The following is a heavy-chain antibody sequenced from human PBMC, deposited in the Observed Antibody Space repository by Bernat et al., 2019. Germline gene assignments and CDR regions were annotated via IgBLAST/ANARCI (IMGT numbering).Heavy chain of an antibody. V-gene: IGHV1-46*03. J-gene: IGHJ4*02. Sequence: QVQLVQSGAEVKKPGASVKVSCKASGYTFTSYYMHWVRQAPGQGLEWMGIINPSGGSTSYAQKFQRRVTMTRDTSTSTVYMELSSLRSEDTAVYYCAREWHDSSGYYYPEDYFDYWGQGTLVTVSS. CDR3: AREWHDSSGYYYPEDYFDY. D-gene: IGHD3-22*01. CDR1: GYTFTSYY. CDR2: INPSGGST.